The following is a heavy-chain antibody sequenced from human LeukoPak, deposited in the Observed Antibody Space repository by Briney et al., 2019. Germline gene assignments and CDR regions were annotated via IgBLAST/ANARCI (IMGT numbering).Heavy chain of an antibody. V-gene: IGHV1-2*02. CDR3: ARGGTAGHYYYYYMDV. J-gene: IGHJ6*03. CDR2: INPNSGGT. D-gene: IGHD1-1*01. CDR1: GYTFTGYY. Sequence: ASVKVSCKASGYTFTGYYMHWVRQAPGQGHEWMGWINPNSGGTNYAQKFQGRVTMTRDTSISTAYMELSRLRSDDTAVYYCARGGTAGHYYYYYMDVWGKGTTVTVSS.